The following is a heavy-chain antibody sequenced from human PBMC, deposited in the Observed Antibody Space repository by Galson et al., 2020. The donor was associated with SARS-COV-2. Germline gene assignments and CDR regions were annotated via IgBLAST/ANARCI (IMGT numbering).Heavy chain of an antibody. J-gene: IGHJ4*02. CDR1: GFIFNHYW. Sequence: GGSLRLSCAASGFIFNHYWMSWVRQAPGKGLAWVANIKEDGSEKYYVDSVKGRFTISRDNAKNSMYLQMNSLRVEDTAVYYCARDASDYSSSLPHYWGQGTLVTVSS. CDR2: IKEDGSEK. CDR3: ARDASDYSSSLPHY. D-gene: IGHD6-13*01. V-gene: IGHV3-7*01.